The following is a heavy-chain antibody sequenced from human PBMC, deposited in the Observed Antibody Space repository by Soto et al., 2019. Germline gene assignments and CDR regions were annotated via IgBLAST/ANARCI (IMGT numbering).Heavy chain of an antibody. V-gene: IGHV2-5*01. Sequence: QITLKESGPTLVKPTQTLTLTCTFSGFSLSTSGVGVGWIRQPPGKALEWLELIYWNDDKRYSPSLNRSLTNTNDTSKNHVVLTMTNMDPVDTATYYCAHRIQVWVRFDEPSRGWCDPWGQGTLVTVSS. J-gene: IGHJ5*02. CDR2: IYWNDDK. CDR1: GFSLSTSGVG. D-gene: IGHD5-12*01. CDR3: AHRIQVWVRFDEPSRGWCDP.